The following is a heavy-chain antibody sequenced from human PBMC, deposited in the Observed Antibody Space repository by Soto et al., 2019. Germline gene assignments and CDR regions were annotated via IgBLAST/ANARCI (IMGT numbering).Heavy chain of an antibody. Sequence: SETLSLTCTVSGGSISSSSYYWGWIRQPPGKGLEWIGSIYYSGSTYYNPSLKSRVTISVDTSKNQFSLKLSSVTAADTAVYYCARHPDRYCSGGSCYRYYYGMDVWGQGTTVTVSS. CDR2: IYYSGST. J-gene: IGHJ6*02. V-gene: IGHV4-39*01. CDR3: ARHPDRYCSGGSCYRYYYGMDV. D-gene: IGHD2-15*01. CDR1: GGSISSSSYY.